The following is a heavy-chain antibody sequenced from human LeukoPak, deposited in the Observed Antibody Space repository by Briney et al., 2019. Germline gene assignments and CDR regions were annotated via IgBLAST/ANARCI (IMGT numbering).Heavy chain of an antibody. V-gene: IGHV4-34*01. J-gene: IGHJ4*02. CDR2: INHNGST. CDR3: ASSVESTDY. CDR1: GESLSKYY. D-gene: IGHD1-26*01. Sequence: SETLSLTCAVYGESLSKYYWTWIRQSPGKGLEWIGEINHNGSTNHNPSLKSRVTLSVDTSKHQFSLKLTSVTAADAAVYYCASSVESTDYWGQGTLVTGSS.